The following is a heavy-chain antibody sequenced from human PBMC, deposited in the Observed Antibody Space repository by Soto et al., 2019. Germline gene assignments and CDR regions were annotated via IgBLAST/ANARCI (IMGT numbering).Heavy chain of an antibody. CDR2: ISGSGGST. CDR3: AKGSVDTAMVDYFDY. V-gene: IGHV3-23*01. CDR1: GFTLSSYA. D-gene: IGHD5-18*01. Sequence: GGSLRLSCAASGFTLSSYAMSWVRQAPGKGLEWVSAISGSGGSTYYADSVKGRFTISRDNSKNTLYLQMNSLRAEDTAVYYCAKGSVDTAMVDYFDYWGQGTLVTVSS. J-gene: IGHJ4*02.